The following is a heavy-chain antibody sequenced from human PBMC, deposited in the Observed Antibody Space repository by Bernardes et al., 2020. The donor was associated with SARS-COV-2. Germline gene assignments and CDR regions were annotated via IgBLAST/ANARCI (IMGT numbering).Heavy chain of an antibody. D-gene: IGHD4-17*01. V-gene: IGHV5-51*01. CDR1: GDTFINYW. J-gene: IGHJ4*02. CDR2: IYPGDSDT. CDR3: AASRSPPGPYGHLDS. Sequence: GESLKISCKASGDTFINYWIAWVRQLPGKGLEWVGIIYPGDSDTRYSPSFQGQVTISADRSISTAYLQWSSLKASRPAIYYCAASRSPPGPYGHLDSWGPGTLVTVSS.